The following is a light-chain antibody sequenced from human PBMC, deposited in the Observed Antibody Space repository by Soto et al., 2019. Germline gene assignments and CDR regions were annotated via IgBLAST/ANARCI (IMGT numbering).Light chain of an antibody. J-gene: IGKJ1*01. CDR3: QQSYTTPWT. CDR1: QSISSL. Sequence: DIHMTQSPSSLSASVGDRVTITCRASQSISSLLNWYQQKPGKAPHLLIYAASSLRYGVPSRFRGSESGTEFTLTISSLQPEDFATYFCQQSYTTPWTFGQGTKVEIK. CDR2: AAS. V-gene: IGKV1-39*01.